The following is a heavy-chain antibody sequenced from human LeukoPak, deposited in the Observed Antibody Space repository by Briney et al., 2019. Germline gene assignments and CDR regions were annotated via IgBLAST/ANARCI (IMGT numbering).Heavy chain of an antibody. D-gene: IGHD2-2*01. CDR3: ARHLYHTSPGWYFDL. V-gene: IGHV4-39*01. J-gene: IGHJ2*01. CDR1: GGSVSSNSYY. Sequence: SETLSLTCTVSGGSVSSNSYYWDWIRQPPGKGLEWIGSIYYSRSTYYNPSLRSRVTISVDTSKNQFSLKLSSVTAADTAVYYCARHLYHTSPGWYFDLWGRGTLVTVSS. CDR2: IYYSRST.